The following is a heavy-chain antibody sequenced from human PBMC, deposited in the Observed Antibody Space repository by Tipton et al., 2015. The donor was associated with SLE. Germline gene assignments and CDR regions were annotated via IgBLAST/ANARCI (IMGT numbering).Heavy chain of an antibody. V-gene: IGHV4-39*02. CDR3: ARDSTVTHEWYFDL. D-gene: IGHD4-17*01. J-gene: IGHJ2*01. CDR2: IYYSGST. Sequence: LRLSCTVSGGSISSSNYYWGWIRQPPGKGLEWIGSIYYSGSTYYNPSLKSRVTISVDTSKNQFSLKLSSVTAADTAVYYCARDSTVTHEWYFDLWGRGTLVTVSS. CDR1: GGSISSSNYY.